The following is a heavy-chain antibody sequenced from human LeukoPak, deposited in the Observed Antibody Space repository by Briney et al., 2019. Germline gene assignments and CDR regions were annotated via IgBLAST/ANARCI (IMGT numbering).Heavy chain of an antibody. J-gene: IGHJ4*02. CDR1: GGSISSYY. CDR2: IYYSGST. D-gene: IGHD1-26*01. Sequence: KASETLSLTCTVSGGSISSYYWSWIRQPPGKGLEWIGYIYYSGSTNYNPSLKSRVTISVDTSKNQFSLKLSSVTAADTAVYYCAKGVGGSYYRYWGQGALVIVSS. CDR3: AKGVGGSYYRY. V-gene: IGHV4-59*08.